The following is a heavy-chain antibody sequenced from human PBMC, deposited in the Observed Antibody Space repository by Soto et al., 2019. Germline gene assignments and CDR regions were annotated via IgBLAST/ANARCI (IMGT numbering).Heavy chain of an antibody. CDR2: INPDNGDT. J-gene: IGHJ6*03. V-gene: IGHV1-18*01. D-gene: IGHD3-10*02. CDR1: GYTFSNFG. Sequence: QVQLVQSGAEVKKPGASLKVSCKASGYTFSNFGVSWVRQAPGQGLEWIGWINPDNGDTNYGQKFQGRATMTTDTFTNTAYMEVRGLRSDDTAVYYCARGVRVSPYLDYYMDVWGEGTTVTVSS. CDR3: ARGVRVSPYLDYYMDV.